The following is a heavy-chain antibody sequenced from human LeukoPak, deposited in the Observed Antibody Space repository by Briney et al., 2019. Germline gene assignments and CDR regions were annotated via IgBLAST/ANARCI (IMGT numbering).Heavy chain of an antibody. Sequence: SETLSLTCTVSGGSISSYYWSWIRQPPGKGLEWIGYIYYSGSTNYNPSLKSRVAISVDTSKNQFSLKLSSVTAADTAVYYCARQGGYGDLDYWGQGTLVTVSS. D-gene: IGHD5-12*01. CDR1: GGSISSYY. V-gene: IGHV4-59*08. CDR3: ARQGGYGDLDY. CDR2: IYYSGST. J-gene: IGHJ4*02.